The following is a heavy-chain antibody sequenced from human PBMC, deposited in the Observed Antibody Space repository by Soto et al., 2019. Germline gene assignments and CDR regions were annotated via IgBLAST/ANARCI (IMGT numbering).Heavy chain of an antibody. CDR3: AKDRRAGGNSAFYFDF. V-gene: IGHV3-23*01. Sequence: PGWSLRLACAASGFKFINYAMSWVRQAPGKGLEWVSLISATGGGTYYADSVKGRFTISRDNSHNTLYLQVHSLTAEDTAVYYCAKDRRAGGNSAFYFDFWGQGAQVTVS. CDR1: GFKFINYA. J-gene: IGHJ4*02. D-gene: IGHD3-16*01. CDR2: ISATGGGT.